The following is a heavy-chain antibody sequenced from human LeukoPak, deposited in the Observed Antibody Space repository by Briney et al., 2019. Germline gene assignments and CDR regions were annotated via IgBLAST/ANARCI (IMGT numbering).Heavy chain of an antibody. Sequence: PSETLSLTCTVSGGSISGYYWSWIRQPPGKGLEWIGYIYYSGSTNYNPSLKSRVTISVDTSKKQFSLKLSSVTAADTALYYCAREGTTVTPFDPWGQGILVTVSS. D-gene: IGHD4-17*01. CDR1: GGSISGYY. CDR2: IYYSGST. V-gene: IGHV4-59*01. J-gene: IGHJ5*02. CDR3: AREGTTVTPFDP.